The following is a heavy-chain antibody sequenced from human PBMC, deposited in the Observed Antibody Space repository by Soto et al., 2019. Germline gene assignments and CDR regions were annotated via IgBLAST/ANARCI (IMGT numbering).Heavy chain of an antibody. CDR1: GFSLNSHW. Sequence: EVMLVQSGGALVQPGGSLRLSCAVSGFSLNSHWMSWVRQAPGKGLEWVTSMNQRGDEKLYVGSVQGRFTISKDDTENSAHLQMNSLRTEDTAIYYCVGSSGWIYDYWGQGSLVTVSS. J-gene: IGHJ4*02. V-gene: IGHV3-7*03. CDR2: MNQRGDEK. CDR3: VGSSGWIYDY. D-gene: IGHD6-19*01.